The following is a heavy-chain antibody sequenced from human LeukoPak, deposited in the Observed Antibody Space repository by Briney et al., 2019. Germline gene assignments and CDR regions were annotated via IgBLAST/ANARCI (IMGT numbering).Heavy chain of an antibody. CDR2: IKQDGSEK. D-gene: IGHD3-22*01. Sequence: GGSLRLSCAASGFTFSSYWMSWVRQAPGKGLEWVANIKQDGSEKYYVDSVKGRFTISRDNAKNSLYLQMNSLRAEDTAVYYCARESRGDSTYYYDSSGYRVRGKEFDPWGQGILVTVSS. V-gene: IGHV3-7*01. CDR3: ARESRGDSTYYYDSSGYRVRGKEFDP. CDR1: GFTFSSYW. J-gene: IGHJ5*02.